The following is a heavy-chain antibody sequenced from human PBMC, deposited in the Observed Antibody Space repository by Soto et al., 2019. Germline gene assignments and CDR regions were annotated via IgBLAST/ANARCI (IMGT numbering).Heavy chain of an antibody. CDR3: ARGSKHCPGGSCYPGGFDP. D-gene: IGHD2-15*01. J-gene: IGHJ5*02. Sequence: QVQLQESGPGLVKPSETLSLTCTVSGGSIGTYYWSWIRQPPGKGLEWIGYINYSGSATYNPSLTSRKDRFPISLDTSKNQFSLKVTSVTAADTAAYFCARGSKHCPGGSCYPGGFDPWGQGTLVTVSS. CDR1: GGSIGTYY. CDR2: INYSGSA. V-gene: IGHV4-59*01.